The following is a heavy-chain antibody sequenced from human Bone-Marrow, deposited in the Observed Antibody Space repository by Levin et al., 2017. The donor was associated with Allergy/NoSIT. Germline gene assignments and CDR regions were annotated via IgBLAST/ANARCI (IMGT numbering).Heavy chain of an antibody. J-gene: IGHJ6*02. V-gene: IGHV1-46*01. D-gene: IGHD6-6*01. CDR1: GYTFSSNY. CDR3: ARDRYSSSSHYARGYNYYGMDV. CDR2: INPSGGST. Sequence: GGSLRLSCKASGYTFSSNYIHWVRQAPGQGLEWMGIINPSGGSTSYAQKFQGRVTMTRDTSTSTVYMELSRLRSEDTAVYYCARDRYSSSSHYARGYNYYGMDVWGQGTTVTVSS.